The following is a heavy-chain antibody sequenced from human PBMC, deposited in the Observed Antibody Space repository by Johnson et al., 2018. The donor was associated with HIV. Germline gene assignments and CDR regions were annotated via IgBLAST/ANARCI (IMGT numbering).Heavy chain of an antibody. D-gene: IGHD5-12*01. CDR2: ISGSGGST. CDR1: GFTFSSYA. CDR3: AKDPSYIVATAMTDAFDI. Sequence: VQLVESGGGLVQPGGSLRLSCAASGFTFSSYAMSWVRQAPGKGLEWVSAISGSGGSTYYADSVKGRFTISRDNSKNTLYLQMNSLIAEDTAVYYCAKDPSYIVATAMTDAFDIWGQGTMVTVSS. V-gene: IGHV3-23*04. J-gene: IGHJ3*02.